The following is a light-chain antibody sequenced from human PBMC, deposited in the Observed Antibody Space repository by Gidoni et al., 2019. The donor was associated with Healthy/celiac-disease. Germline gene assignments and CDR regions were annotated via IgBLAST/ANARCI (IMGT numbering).Light chain of an antibody. CDR1: QSVSSN. V-gene: IGKV3-15*01. CDR2: GAS. Sequence: EIVMTQSPATLSVSPGERATLSCRASQSVSSNLAWYQQKPGQAPRLLIYGASTRATGIPARFSGSGSGTEFTLTISSLQSEDFAIYHCQQYNNWPQTFGQXTKVEI. J-gene: IGKJ1*01. CDR3: QQYNNWPQT.